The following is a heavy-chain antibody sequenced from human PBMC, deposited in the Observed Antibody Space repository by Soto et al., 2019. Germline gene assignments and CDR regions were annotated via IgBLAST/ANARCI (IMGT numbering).Heavy chain of an antibody. Sequence: GGSLRLSCAASGFTFSSYAMHWVRQAPGKGLGWVAVISYDGSNKYYADSVKGRFTISRDNSKNTLYLQMNSLRAEDTAVYYCAKCGHYYRLTGQGGFDPWGLGTLVTVSS. D-gene: IGHD3-9*01. J-gene: IGHJ5*02. V-gene: IGHV3-30-3*02. CDR1: GFTFSSYA. CDR2: ISYDGSNK. CDR3: AKCGHYYRLTGQGGFDP.